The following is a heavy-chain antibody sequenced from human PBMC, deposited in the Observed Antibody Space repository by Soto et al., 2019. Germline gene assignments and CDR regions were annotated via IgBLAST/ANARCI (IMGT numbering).Heavy chain of an antibody. D-gene: IGHD3-22*01. CDR2: INHSGST. CDR3: ARDDYYYDSSGYYYVEGRGNDY. Sequence: QVQLQQWGAGLLKPSETLSLTCAVYGGSFSGYYWSWIRQPPGKGLEWIGEINHSGSTNYNPSLKGRVTISVDTSKNQFSLKLSSVTAADTAVYYCARDDYYYDSSGYYYVEGRGNDYWGQGTLVTVSS. CDR1: GGSFSGYY. J-gene: IGHJ4*02. V-gene: IGHV4-34*01.